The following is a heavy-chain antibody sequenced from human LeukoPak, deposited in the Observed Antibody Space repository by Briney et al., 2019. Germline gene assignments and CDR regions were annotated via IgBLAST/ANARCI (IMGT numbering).Heavy chain of an antibody. D-gene: IGHD3-3*01. J-gene: IGHJ4*02. CDR3: ARDWDYGFPPGG. Sequence: GASVKVSCKASGGTFSSYAISWVRQAPGQGLEWMGRIIPILGIANYAQKFQGRVTITADKSTSTAYMELSSLRSDDTAVYYCARDWDYGFPPGGWGQGTLVTVSS. V-gene: IGHV1-69*04. CDR2: IIPILGIA. CDR1: GGTFSSYA.